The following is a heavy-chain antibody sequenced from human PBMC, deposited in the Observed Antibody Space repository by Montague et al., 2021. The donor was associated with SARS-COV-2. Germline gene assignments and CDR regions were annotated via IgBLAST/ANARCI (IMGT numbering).Heavy chain of an antibody. CDR1: GFTFSNYA. CDR3: AKDASMVRAVIVWYFDL. V-gene: IGHV3-23*03. CDR2: IFGSGSST. Sequence: SLRLSCAASGFTFSNYAMNWVRQAPGEGLEWVSVIFGSGSSTYYADSVKGRFTISRDNSKNTLYLQINSLRAEDTAIYYCAKDASMVRAVIVWYFDLWGRGTPVTVSS. D-gene: IGHD3-10*01. J-gene: IGHJ2*01.